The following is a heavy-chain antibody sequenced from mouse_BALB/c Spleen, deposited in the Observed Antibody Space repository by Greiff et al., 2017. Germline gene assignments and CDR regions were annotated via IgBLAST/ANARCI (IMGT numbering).Heavy chain of an antibody. D-gene: IGHD1-1*01. CDR1: GYSITSGYY. J-gene: IGHJ1*01. V-gene: IGHV3-6*02. CDR3: ARGLYYGSSWYFDV. CDR2: ISYDGSN. Sequence: VQLQQSGPGLVKPSQSLSLTCSVTGYSITSGYYWNWIRQFPGNKLEWMGYISYDGSNNYNPSLKNRISITRDTSKNQFFLKLNSVTTEDTATYYCARGLYYGSSWYFDVWGAGTTVTVSS.